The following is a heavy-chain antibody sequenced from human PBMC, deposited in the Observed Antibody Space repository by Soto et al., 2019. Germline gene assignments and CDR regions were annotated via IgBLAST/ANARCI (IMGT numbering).Heavy chain of an antibody. Sequence: PSETLSLTWTVSSGSISVTNVFWGWVRQPPGKGLEWIGNVDYSGTAYFSPSLATRVTFHVDTSKNQFSLTLYSVTAADTAVYYCARITGRHLDYWGQGILVTAPQ. D-gene: IGHD1-20*01. J-gene: IGHJ4*02. CDR1: SGSISVTNVF. V-gene: IGHV4-39*01. CDR2: VDYSGTA. CDR3: ARITGRHLDY.